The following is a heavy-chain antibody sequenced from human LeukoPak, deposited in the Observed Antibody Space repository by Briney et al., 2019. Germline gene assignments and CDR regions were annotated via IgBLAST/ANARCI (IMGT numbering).Heavy chain of an antibody. CDR3: ARTAMVRGHCWFDP. CDR1: GGSISSSSYY. D-gene: IGHD3-10*01. J-gene: IGHJ5*02. CDR2: IYYSGST. V-gene: IGHV4-39*01. Sequence: PSETLSLTCTVSGGSISSSSYYWGWIRQPPGKGLEWIGSIYYSGSTYYNPSLKSRVTISVDTSKNQFSLKLSSVTAADTAVYYCARTAMVRGHCWFDPWGQGTLVTVSS.